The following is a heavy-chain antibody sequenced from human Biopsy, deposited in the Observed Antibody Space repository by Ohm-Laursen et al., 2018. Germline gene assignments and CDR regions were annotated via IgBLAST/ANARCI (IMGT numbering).Heavy chain of an antibody. J-gene: IGHJ5*02. Sequence: TLSLTCSVSGVSINGGRYYWNWIRHHPGKGLEWIGNIFYSANTYYNPSLKNLITISGDTSKNQFSLKLNSVTAADTAVYYCARGDYFDSNGYFWFDPWGQGTLVTVSS. CDR2: IFYSANT. CDR1: GVSINGGRYY. D-gene: IGHD3-22*01. CDR3: ARGDYFDSNGYFWFDP. V-gene: IGHV4-31*01.